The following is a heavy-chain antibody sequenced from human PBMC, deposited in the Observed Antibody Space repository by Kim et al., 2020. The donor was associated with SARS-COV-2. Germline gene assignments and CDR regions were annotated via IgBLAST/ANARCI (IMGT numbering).Heavy chain of an antibody. Sequence: SYADSMEGRFTSSRDNSRNTLYLQMNRLRVDDTAVYFCARDLGMGSYFDYWGQGSLVTVSS. D-gene: IGHD3-16*01. J-gene: IGHJ4*02. CDR3: ARDLGMGSYFDY. V-gene: IGHV3-33*01.